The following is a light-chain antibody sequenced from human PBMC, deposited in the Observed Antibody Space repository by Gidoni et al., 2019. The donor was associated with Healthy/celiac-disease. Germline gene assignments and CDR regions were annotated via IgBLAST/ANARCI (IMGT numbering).Light chain of an antibody. CDR3: QQYNSYVT. CDR2: KAS. J-gene: IGKJ3*01. V-gene: IGKV1-5*03. Sequence: VTITCRASQSISSWLAWYQQKPGKAPKLLIYKASSLESGVPSRFSGSGSGTEFTLTISSLQPDDFATYYCQQYNSYVTFGPGTKVDIK. CDR1: QSISSW.